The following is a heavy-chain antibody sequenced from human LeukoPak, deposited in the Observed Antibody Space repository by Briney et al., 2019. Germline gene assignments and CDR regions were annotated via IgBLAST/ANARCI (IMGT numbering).Heavy chain of an antibody. CDR2: ISGSGGST. V-gene: IGHV3-23*01. CDR1: GFTFSSYA. CDR3: AKDSGGGYYYDSSGYYDY. J-gene: IGHJ4*02. Sequence: GGSLRLSCAASGFTFSSYAMSWVRQAPGKGLEWVSAISGSGGSTYYADSAKGRFTISRDNSKNTLYLQMNSLRAEDTAVYYCAKDSGGGYYYDSSGYYDYWGQGTLVTVSS. D-gene: IGHD3-22*01.